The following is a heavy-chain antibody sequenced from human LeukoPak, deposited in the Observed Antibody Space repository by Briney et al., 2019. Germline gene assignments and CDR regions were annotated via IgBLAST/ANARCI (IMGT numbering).Heavy chain of an antibody. CDR3: VKDGADYGENGWFDP. J-gene: IGHJ5*02. CDR1: GFTFSTYA. V-gene: IGHV3-64D*09. CDR2: ISKDGRRI. D-gene: IGHD4-17*01. Sequence: GGSLRLSCSASGFTFSTYAMHWVRQAPGKGLECVSVISKDGRRIFYAGSVKGRSTISRDNSKNTLYLQVSSLRTEDTAVYYCVKDGADYGENGWFDPWGQGTLVTVSS.